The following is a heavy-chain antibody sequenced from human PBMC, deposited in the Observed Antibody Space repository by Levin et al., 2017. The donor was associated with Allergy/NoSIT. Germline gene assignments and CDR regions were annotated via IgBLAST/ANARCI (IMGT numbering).Heavy chain of an antibody. D-gene: IGHD5-12*01. CDR2: IIGDGSIT. V-gene: IGHV3-74*01. CDR1: GFTFSNTW. J-gene: IGHJ4*02. Sequence: PGESLKISCTASGFTFSNTWMHWVRQAPGKGLVWVSRIIGDGSITNYADCVKGRFTVSRDNAENTLYLQMNSLTAEDTAVYYCTTDGRYSAYDWGQGTLVTVSS. CDR3: TTDGRYSAYD.